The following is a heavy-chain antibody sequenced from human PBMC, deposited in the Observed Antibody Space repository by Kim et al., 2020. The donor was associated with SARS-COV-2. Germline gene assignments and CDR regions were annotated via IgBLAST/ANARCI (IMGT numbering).Heavy chain of an antibody. CDR2: IYSGGST. D-gene: IGHD3-10*01. Sequence: GGSLRLSCAASGFTVSSNYMSWVRQAPGKGLEWVSVIYSGGSTYYADSVKGRFTISRDNSKNTLYLQMNSLRAEDTAVYYCARATVPDYGSGSLNYWGQGTLVTVSS. J-gene: IGHJ4*02. CDR3: ARATVPDYGSGSLNY. CDR1: GFTVSSNY. V-gene: IGHV3-66*02.